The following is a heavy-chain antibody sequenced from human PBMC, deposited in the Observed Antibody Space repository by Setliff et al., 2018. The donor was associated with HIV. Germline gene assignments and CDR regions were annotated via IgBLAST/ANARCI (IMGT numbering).Heavy chain of an antibody. CDR2: IYPADSDT. V-gene: IGHV5-51*01. Sequence: GESLKISCKGSGYSFTSYWIGWVRQMPGKGLEWMGIIYPADSDTRYSPSFQGQVTISADKSINTAYLQWSSLKASDTAMYYCARVPVGANDAFDIWGQGTMVTVSS. J-gene: IGHJ3*02. CDR1: GYSFTSYW. CDR3: ARVPVGANDAFDI. D-gene: IGHD1-26*01.